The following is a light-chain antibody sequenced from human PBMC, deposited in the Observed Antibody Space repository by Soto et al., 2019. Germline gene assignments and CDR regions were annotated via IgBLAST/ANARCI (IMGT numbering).Light chain of an antibody. CDR1: QDISYY. Sequence: IQLTQTPSSLSASVGDIVTITCRASQDISYYLAWYQQKPGNAPKLLIYVASTLQSGVPSRFSGSGSGTDFTLTIKSLQPGDFATYYCQQRSNWPPINCGQGTRREI. J-gene: IGKJ5*01. CDR2: VAS. V-gene: IGKV1-9*01. CDR3: QQRSNWPPIN.